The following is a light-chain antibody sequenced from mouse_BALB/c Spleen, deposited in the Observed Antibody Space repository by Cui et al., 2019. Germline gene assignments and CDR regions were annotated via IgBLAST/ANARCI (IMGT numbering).Light chain of an antibody. CDR2: NAK. J-gene: IGKJ5*01. CDR3: QHHYGTPLT. Sequence: DIQMTHSPASLPASVGETVTITCRASENIYSYLAWYQQKQGKSPQLLVYNAKTLAEGVPSRFSGSGSGTQFSLKINSLQPEDFGSYYCQHHYGTPLTFGAGTKLELK. CDR1: ENIYSY. V-gene: IGKV12-44*01.